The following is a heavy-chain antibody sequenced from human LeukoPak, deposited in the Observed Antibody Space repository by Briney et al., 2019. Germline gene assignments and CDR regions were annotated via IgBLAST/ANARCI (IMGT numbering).Heavy chain of an antibody. CDR3: AKPYYYDSSGYFGDAFDI. Sequence: PGGSLRLSCVASEFTFDDYGMNWVRQAPGKGLEWVSRISWNGGSTTYADSVKGRFTISRGNAKNSLYLQMNSLRAEYTAVYYCAKPYYYDSSGYFGDAFDIWGQGTMVTVSS. D-gene: IGHD3-22*01. CDR1: EFTFDDYG. V-gene: IGHV3-20*04. CDR2: ISWNGGST. J-gene: IGHJ3*02.